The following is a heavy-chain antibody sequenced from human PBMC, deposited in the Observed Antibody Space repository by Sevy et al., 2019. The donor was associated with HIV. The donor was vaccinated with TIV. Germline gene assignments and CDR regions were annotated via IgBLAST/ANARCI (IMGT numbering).Heavy chain of an antibody. Sequence: ASMKVSCKASGYTFTGYYMHWVRQAPGQGLEWMGWINPNSGGTNYAQKFQGRVTMTRDTSISTAYMELSRLRSDDTAVYYCASHSSSWSSLDYWGQGTLVTVSS. D-gene: IGHD6-13*01. V-gene: IGHV1-2*02. CDR2: INPNSGGT. CDR1: GYTFTGYY. CDR3: ASHSSSWSSLDY. J-gene: IGHJ4*02.